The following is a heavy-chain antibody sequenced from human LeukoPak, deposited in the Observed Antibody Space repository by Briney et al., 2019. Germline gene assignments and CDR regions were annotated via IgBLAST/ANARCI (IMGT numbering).Heavy chain of an antibody. CDR3: ARDKEVAGIFDY. Sequence: GGSLRLSCAASGFTFSSYSMNWVRQAPGKGLEWVSSISSSSSYIYYADSVKGRFTISRDNAKNSLYLQMNSLRAEDTAVCYCARDKEVAGIFDYWGQETLVTVSS. V-gene: IGHV3-21*01. CDR1: GFTFSSYS. J-gene: IGHJ4*02. CDR2: ISSSSSYI. D-gene: IGHD6-19*01.